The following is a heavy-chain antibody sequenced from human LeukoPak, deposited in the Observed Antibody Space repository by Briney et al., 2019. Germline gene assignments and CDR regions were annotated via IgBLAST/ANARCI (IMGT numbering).Heavy chain of an antibody. CDR1: GASINRGTHY. CDR2: VYATGNT. D-gene: IGHD3-16*01. J-gene: IGHJ4*02. Sequence: PSETLSLTCTVSGASINRGTHYWSWVRQAAGKGLEWLGRVYATGNTNYNPSLWSRLSISIDTSRNQFSLRLSSVTAADTAIYYCARSEINDYNRYWGQGILVTVSS. CDR3: ARSEINDYNRY. V-gene: IGHV4-61*02.